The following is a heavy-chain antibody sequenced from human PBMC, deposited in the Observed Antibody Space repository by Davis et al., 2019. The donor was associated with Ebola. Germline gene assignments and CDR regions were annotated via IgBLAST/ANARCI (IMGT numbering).Heavy chain of an antibody. V-gene: IGHV3-33*05. Sequence: PGGSLRLSCAASGFTFSSYGMHWVRQAPGKGLEWVAVISYDGSNKYYADSVKGRFTISRDNSKNTLYLQMNSLRAEDTAVYYCARDYDFWSGYLSWFDPWGQGTLVTVSS. CDR1: GFTFSSYG. CDR3: ARDYDFWSGYLSWFDP. J-gene: IGHJ5*02. CDR2: ISYDGSNK. D-gene: IGHD3-3*01.